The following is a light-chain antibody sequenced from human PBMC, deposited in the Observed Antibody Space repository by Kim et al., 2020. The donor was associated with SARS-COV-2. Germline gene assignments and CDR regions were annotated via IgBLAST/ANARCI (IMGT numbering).Light chain of an antibody. CDR1: NIGSKS. CDR2: YDS. CDR3: QVWDSSSDLYV. J-gene: IGLJ1*01. Sequence: SYELTQPPSVSVAPGKTASITCGGNNIGSKSVFWYQQKPGQAPVLVIYYDSDRPSGIPERFSGSKSGNTATLTISRVEAGDEADYYCQVWDSSSDLYVFG. V-gene: IGLV3-21*04.